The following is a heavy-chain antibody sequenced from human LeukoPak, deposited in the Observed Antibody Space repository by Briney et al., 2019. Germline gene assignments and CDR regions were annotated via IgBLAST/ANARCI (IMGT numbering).Heavy chain of an antibody. CDR1: GFNVAAYA. CDR2: ISGDSDNK. Sequence: GGSLRLSCAASGFNVAAYAMYWVRHPPGKSLEWVSLISGDSDNKYSAASVKGRFAISRDNSKNSLYLQMNSLTTEDTALYYCAIAYESGSFYRAFAYWGQGALVTVSS. CDR3: AIAYESGSFYRAFAY. V-gene: IGHV3-43*02. D-gene: IGHD3-10*01. J-gene: IGHJ4*02.